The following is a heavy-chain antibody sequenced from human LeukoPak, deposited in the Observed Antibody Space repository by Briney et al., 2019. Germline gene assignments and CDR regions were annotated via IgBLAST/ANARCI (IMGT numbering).Heavy chain of an antibody. CDR1: GFTFSDYW. Sequence: GGSLRLSCAASGFTFSDYWMHWVRQAPGKGLVWVSRINRDGGGTTYAASVQGRFTISRDNSKNTLYLQMNSLRAEDTAVYYCAKDPNGDYIGTFDIWGQGTMVTVSS. D-gene: IGHD4-17*01. J-gene: IGHJ3*02. V-gene: IGHV3-74*01. CDR3: AKDPNGDYIGTFDI. CDR2: INRDGGGT.